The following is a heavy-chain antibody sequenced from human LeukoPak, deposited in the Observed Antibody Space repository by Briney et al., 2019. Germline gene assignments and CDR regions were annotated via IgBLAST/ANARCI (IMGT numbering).Heavy chain of an antibody. CDR2: ISTSSSTI. V-gene: IGHV3-48*01. D-gene: IGHD3-9*01. CDR3: ARDYTRDVYNI. CDR1: GFTFRTYS. Sequence: GGSLRLSCAASGFTFRTYSMNWVRQAPGKGLEWVSYISTSSSTIYHADSVKGRFTISRDNAENSLYLQMNSLRVEDTAVYYCARDYTRDVYNIWGQGTLVTVSS. J-gene: IGHJ4*02.